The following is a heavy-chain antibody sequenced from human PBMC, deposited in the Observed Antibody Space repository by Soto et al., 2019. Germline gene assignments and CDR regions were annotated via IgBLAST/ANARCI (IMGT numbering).Heavy chain of an antibody. CDR2: IYSGGST. CDR3: ARVYSSSSLGYFDY. V-gene: IGHV3-53*01. J-gene: IGHJ4*02. Sequence: GGSLRLSCAASGFTVSGNYMSWVRQAPGKGLEWVSVIYSGGSTYYADSVKGRFTISRDNSKNTLYLQMNSLRAEDTAVYYCARVYSSSSLGYFDYWGQGTLVTVSS. D-gene: IGHD6-6*01. CDR1: GFTVSGNY.